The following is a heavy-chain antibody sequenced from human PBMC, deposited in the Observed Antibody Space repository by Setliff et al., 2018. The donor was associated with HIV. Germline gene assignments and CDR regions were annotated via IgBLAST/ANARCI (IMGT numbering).Heavy chain of an antibody. CDR1: GYGFSSYW. V-gene: IGHV5-51*01. D-gene: IGHD3-9*01. J-gene: IGHJ6*03. CDR2: IYPGNSDT. Sequence: GESLKISCKGSGYGFSSYWIGWVRQMPGKGLEWMGIIYPGNSDTRYSPSSQGQVTITVDKTINTAYLQWSSLKASDTAIYYCARRLRYFDRSYYYYYMDVWGTGTTVTVSS. CDR3: ARRLRYFDRSYYYYYMDV.